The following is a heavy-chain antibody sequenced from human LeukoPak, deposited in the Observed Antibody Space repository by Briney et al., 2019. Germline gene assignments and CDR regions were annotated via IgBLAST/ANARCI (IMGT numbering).Heavy chain of an antibody. CDR2: ISYDGSNK. CDR3: ARLGYCSGGSCYRAFDI. J-gene: IGHJ3*02. V-gene: IGHV3-30*04. D-gene: IGHD2-15*01. CDR1: GFTFSSYA. Sequence: GGSLRLSCAASGFTFSSYAMHWVRQAPGKGLEWVAVISYDGSNKYYADSVKGRFTISRDSSKNTLYLQMNSLRAEDTAVYYCARLGYCSGGSCYRAFDIWGQGTMVTVSS.